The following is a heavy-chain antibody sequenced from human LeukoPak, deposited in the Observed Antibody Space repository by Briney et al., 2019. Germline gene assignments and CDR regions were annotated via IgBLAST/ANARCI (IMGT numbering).Heavy chain of an antibody. CDR3: ARAVTVAGSPDY. D-gene: IGHD6-19*01. J-gene: IGHJ4*02. CDR1: GGSFSGYY. CDR2: INHSGST. Sequence: PSETLSLTCAVYGGSFSGYYWSWIRQPPGKGLEWIGEINHSGSTNYNPSLKSRVTISVDTSKNQFSLKLSSVTAADTAVYYCARAVTVAGSPDYRGQGTLVTVSS. V-gene: IGHV4-34*01.